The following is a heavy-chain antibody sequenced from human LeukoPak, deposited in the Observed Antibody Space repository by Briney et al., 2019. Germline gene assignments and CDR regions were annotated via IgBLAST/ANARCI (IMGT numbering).Heavy chain of an antibody. CDR3: AKDLRYGSGTNTDY. D-gene: IGHD3-10*01. J-gene: IGHJ4*02. CDR1: GFTFSSYG. V-gene: IGHV3-30*18. Sequence: GGSLRLSCAASGFTFSSYGMHWVRQAPGKGLEWVAVISYDGSNKYYADSVKGRFTISRDNSKSTLYLQMNSLRAEDTAMYYCAKDLRYGSGTNTDYWGQGTLVTVSS. CDR2: ISYDGSNK.